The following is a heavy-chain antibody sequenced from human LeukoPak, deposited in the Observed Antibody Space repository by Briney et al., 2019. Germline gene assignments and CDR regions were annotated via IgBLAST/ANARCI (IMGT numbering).Heavy chain of an antibody. J-gene: IGHJ4*02. CDR3: ARDLAYCGGDCYPGGDY. CDR1: GYTFTTYD. V-gene: IGHV1-69*06. CDR2: TIPIFGTA. Sequence: SVKVSCKASGYTFTTYDINWVRQAPGQGLEWMGRTIPIFGTANYAQKFQGRVTITADKSTSTAYMELSSLRSEDTAVYYCARDLAYCGGDCYPGGDYWGQGTLVTVSS. D-gene: IGHD2-21*02.